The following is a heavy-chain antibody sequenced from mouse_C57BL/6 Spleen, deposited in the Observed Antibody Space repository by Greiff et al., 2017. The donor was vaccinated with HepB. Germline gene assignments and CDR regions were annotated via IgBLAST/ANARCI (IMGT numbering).Heavy chain of an antibody. J-gene: IGHJ3*01. V-gene: IGHV1-64*01. CDR1: GYTFTSYW. CDR2: IHPNSGST. D-gene: IGHD2-3*01. CDR3: ARSGEIYYGYYGFAY. Sequence: QVQLQQPGAELVKPGASVKLSCKASGYTFTSYWMHWVKQRPGQGLEWIGMIHPNSGSTNYNEKFKSKATLTVDKSSSTAYMQLSSLTSEDSAVYYCARSGEIYYGYYGFAYWGQGTLVTVSA.